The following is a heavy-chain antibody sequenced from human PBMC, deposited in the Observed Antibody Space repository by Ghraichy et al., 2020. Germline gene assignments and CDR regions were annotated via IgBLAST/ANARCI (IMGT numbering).Heavy chain of an antibody. D-gene: IGHD2-15*01. J-gene: IGHJ6*03. Sequence: SETLSLTCTVSGGSISSYYWSWIRQPPGKGLEWIGYIYYSGSTNYNPSLKSRVTISVDTSKNQFSLKLSSVTAADTAVYYCARDSRYCSGGSCYSEVDYYYYMDVWGKGTTVTVSS. CDR1: GGSISSYY. CDR3: ARDSRYCSGGSCYSEVDYYYYMDV. CDR2: IYYSGST. V-gene: IGHV4-59*01.